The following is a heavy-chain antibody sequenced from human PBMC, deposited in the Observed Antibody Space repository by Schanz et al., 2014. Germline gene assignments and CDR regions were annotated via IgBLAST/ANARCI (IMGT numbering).Heavy chain of an antibody. Sequence: EVRLVESGGGLVQPGGSLRLSCEASGFDFNSYSMNWVRQVPGKGLEWLSYIATSSSTRHYADSVKGRVTISRDNAKNSLFLQMNSLRVEDTAVYYCAREEGWGIAAAGPKHYYYGMDVWGRGTTVTVSS. CDR2: IATSSSTR. V-gene: IGHV3-48*01. CDR3: AREEGWGIAAAGPKHYYYGMDV. CDR1: GFDFNSYS. D-gene: IGHD6-13*01. J-gene: IGHJ6*02.